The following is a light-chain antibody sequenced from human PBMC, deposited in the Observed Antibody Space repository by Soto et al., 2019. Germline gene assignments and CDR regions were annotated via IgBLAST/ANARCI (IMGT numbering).Light chain of an antibody. V-gene: IGLV2-14*01. CDR2: EVR. CDR1: SSDIGSFKY. Sequence: QSTLTQPASVSGSPGQSITISCTGTSSDIGSFKYVSWYQHRPGKAPRLMIYEVRNRLSGVSNRFSGSKSGNTASLTISGLQSEDEADYYCTSYTPTGALVFGSGTKLTVL. CDR3: TSYTPTGALV. J-gene: IGLJ3*02.